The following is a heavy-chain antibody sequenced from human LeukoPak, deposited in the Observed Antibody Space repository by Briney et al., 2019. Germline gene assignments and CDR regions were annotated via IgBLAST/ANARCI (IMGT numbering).Heavy chain of an antibody. V-gene: IGHV3-23*01. Sequence: GGSLRLSCAASGFTFSSYAMSWVRQAPGKGLEWVSAISGSGGSTYYADSVKGRFTISRDNSKNTLYLQMNSLRAEDTAVYYCAKALYGCSSTSCYGVDYYYYYGMDAWGQGTTVTVSS. CDR1: GFTFSSYA. D-gene: IGHD2-2*01. CDR2: ISGSGGST. J-gene: IGHJ6*02. CDR3: AKALYGCSSTSCYGVDYYYYYGMDA.